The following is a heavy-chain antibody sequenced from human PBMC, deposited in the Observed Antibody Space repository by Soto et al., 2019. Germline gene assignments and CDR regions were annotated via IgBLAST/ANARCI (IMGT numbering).Heavy chain of an antibody. V-gene: IGHV5-51*01. CDR2: IYPGDFDT. CDR1: GYSFTSYW. Sequence: GESLKISCKGSGYSFTSYWIGWVRQMPGKGLEWMGTIYPGDFDTRYSPSFQGQVTISADKSITTAYLQWSSLKASDTAMYYCATSKRLRFGELSYWGQGTLVTVSS. J-gene: IGHJ4*02. D-gene: IGHD3-16*02. CDR3: ATSKRLRFGELSY.